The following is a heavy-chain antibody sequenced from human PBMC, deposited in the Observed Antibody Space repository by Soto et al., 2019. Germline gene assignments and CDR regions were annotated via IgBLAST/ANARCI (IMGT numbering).Heavy chain of an antibody. J-gene: IGHJ5*02. Sequence: GASVKVSCKASGYTFTSYGISWVRQAPGQGLEWMGWISAYNGNTNYAQKLQGRVTMTTDTSTSTAYMELRSLRSDDTAAYYCARWWQDRRWFGETGGPWGQGTLVTVSS. V-gene: IGHV1-18*01. CDR2: ISAYNGNT. CDR1: GYTFTSYG. CDR3: ARWWQDRRWFGETGGP. D-gene: IGHD3-10*01.